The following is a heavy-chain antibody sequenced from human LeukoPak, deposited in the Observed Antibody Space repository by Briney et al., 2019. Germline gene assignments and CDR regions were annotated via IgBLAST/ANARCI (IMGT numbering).Heavy chain of an antibody. Sequence: PSETLSLTCTVSGGSISSYYWSWIRQPPGKGLGWIGYIYYSGSTNYNPSLKSRVTISVDTCKNQFSLKLSSVTAADTAVYYCARDISGEAGWFDPWGQGTLVTVSS. D-gene: IGHD7-27*01. CDR2: IYYSGST. CDR1: GGSISSYY. J-gene: IGHJ5*02. V-gene: IGHV4-59*01. CDR3: ARDISGEAGWFDP.